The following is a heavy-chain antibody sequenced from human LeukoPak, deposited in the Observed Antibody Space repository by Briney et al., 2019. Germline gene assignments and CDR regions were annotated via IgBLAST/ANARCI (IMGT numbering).Heavy chain of an antibody. CDR2: IRNDGSNK. J-gene: IGHJ3*02. D-gene: IGHD1-26*01. Sequence: PGGSLRLSCAASRFTFSSYGMHWVRQAPGKGLEWVAFIRNDGSNKYYADSVKGRFTVSRDNAKNTLYLQMNSLRAEDTAVYYCARVIGWDEPFDIWGQGTMVTVSS. CDR1: RFTFSSYG. CDR3: ARVIGWDEPFDI. V-gene: IGHV3-30*02.